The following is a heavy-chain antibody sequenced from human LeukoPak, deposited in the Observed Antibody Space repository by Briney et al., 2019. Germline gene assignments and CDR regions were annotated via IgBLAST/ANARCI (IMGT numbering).Heavy chain of an antibody. Sequence: SVKVSCKSSGCTFSSYAISWVRQAPGQGLEWMGVIIPIFWSANYAQKFQGRVTITADESTSTAYMELSSLRSEDTAVYYCARELYSAGHYDYVWGSTRIHAFDIWGQGTMVTVSS. V-gene: IGHV1-69*01. J-gene: IGHJ3*02. CDR3: ARELYSAGHYDYVWGSTRIHAFDI. D-gene: IGHD3-16*01. CDR2: IIPIFWSA. CDR1: GCTFSSYA.